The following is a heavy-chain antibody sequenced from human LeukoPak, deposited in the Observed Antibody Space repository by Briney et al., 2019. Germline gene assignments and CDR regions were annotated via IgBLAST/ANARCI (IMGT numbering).Heavy chain of an antibody. J-gene: IGHJ3*02. CDR3: ARFNYCDCPDI. CDR1: GFTVSSNY. Sequence: GGSLRLSCAASGFTVSSNYMSWVRQAPGKGLEWVSVIYSGGSTYYADSVKGRFTISRDNSKNTLYLQMNSLRAEDTAVYYCARFNYCDCPDIWGQGTMVTVSS. D-gene: IGHD3-22*01. CDR2: IYSGGST. V-gene: IGHV3-53*01.